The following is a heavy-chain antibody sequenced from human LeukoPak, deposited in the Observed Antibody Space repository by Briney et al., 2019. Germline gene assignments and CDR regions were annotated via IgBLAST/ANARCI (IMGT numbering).Heavy chain of an antibody. Sequence: GGSLRPSCAASGFTFSTYAIHWVRQAPGKGLEWVAVISYDGSNEYYADSVKGRFTISRDNSKNTLYLQMNSLGGEDTAVYYCARDGAVDTSMVTSFDYWGQGTLVTVSS. V-gene: IGHV3-30*04. J-gene: IGHJ4*02. CDR1: GFTFSTYA. D-gene: IGHD5-18*01. CDR2: ISYDGSNE. CDR3: ARDGAVDTSMVTSFDY.